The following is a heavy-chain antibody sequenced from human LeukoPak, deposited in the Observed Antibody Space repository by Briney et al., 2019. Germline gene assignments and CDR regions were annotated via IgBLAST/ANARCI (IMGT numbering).Heavy chain of an antibody. V-gene: IGHV3-23*01. CDR2: ISGGGGTT. D-gene: IGHD6-19*01. CDR1: GFTFSSYA. J-gene: IGHJ5*02. CDR3: AKYAVAGTGNWFDP. Sequence: GGSLRLSCEASGFTFSSYAMSWVRQAPGQGLEWVSSISGGGGTTYYADSVKGRFTISRDNSKNTLHLQMNSLRDKDTAVYYCAKYAVAGTGNWFDPWGQATLVTVSA.